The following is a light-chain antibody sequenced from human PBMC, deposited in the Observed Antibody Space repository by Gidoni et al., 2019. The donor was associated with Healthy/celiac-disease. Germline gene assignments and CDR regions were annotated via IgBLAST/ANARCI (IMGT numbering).Light chain of an antibody. CDR3: GADHGSGSNFVHVV. J-gene: IGLJ2*01. CDR1: SGYSNYK. CDR2: VGTGGIVG. Sequence: QPVLTQPPSASASLGASVTLTCTLSSGYSNYKVDWYQQRQGKGPRFVMRVGTGGIVGSKGDGIPDRFSVLGSGLNRYLTIKNIQEEDESDYHCGADHGSGSNFVHVVFGGGTKLTVL. V-gene: IGLV9-49*01.